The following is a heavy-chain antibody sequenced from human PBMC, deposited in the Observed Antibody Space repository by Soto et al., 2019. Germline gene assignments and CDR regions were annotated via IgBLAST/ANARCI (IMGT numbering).Heavy chain of an antibody. CDR1: GGSISISNW. J-gene: IGHJ4*02. V-gene: IGHV4-4*02. Sequence: SETLSLTCAVSGGSISISNWWSWVRQPPGKGLEWIGEIYHSGSTNYNPSLKSRVTISVDKSKNQFSLKLSSVTAADTAVYYCAKQMIDCSSTSCYGRLDYWGQGTLVTVSS. CDR2: IYHSGST. D-gene: IGHD2-2*01. CDR3: AKQMIDCSSTSCYGRLDY.